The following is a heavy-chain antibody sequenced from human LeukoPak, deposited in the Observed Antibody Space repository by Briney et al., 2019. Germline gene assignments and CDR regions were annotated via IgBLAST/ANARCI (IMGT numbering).Heavy chain of an antibody. D-gene: IGHD3-22*01. CDR3: ARVGVGGYDAFDI. CDR2: IWYDGSNK. CDR1: GFTFSSYG. V-gene: IGHV3-33*01. J-gene: IGHJ3*02. Sequence: GGSLRLSCAASGFTFSSYGMHWVRQAPGEGLEWVAVIWYDGSNKYYADSVKGRFTISRDNSKNTLYLQMNSLRAEDTAVYYCARVGVGGYDAFDIWGQGTMVTVSS.